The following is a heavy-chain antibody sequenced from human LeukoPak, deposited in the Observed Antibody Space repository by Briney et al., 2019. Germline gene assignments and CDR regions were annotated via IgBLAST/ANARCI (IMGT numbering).Heavy chain of an antibody. D-gene: IGHD3-22*01. Sequence: GGSLRLSCAASGFTFSSYAMSWVRQAPGKGLEWVSAISGSGGSTYYADSVKGRFTISRDNSKNTLYLQMNSLRAEDTAVYYCAKDLYYDSSGSVYYYYGMDVWGQGTTVTVSS. CDR2: ISGSGGST. V-gene: IGHV3-23*01. CDR1: GFTFSSYA. CDR3: AKDLYYDSSGSVYYYYGMDV. J-gene: IGHJ6*02.